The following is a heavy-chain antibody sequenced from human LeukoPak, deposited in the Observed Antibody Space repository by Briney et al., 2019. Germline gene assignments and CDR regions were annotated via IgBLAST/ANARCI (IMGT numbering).Heavy chain of an antibody. CDR1: GFTFSSSA. J-gene: IGHJ4*02. CDR2: MSGRGSGGST. CDR3: AKSGYNRFDY. D-gene: IGHD5-24*01. Sequence: GGSLRPSCAGSGFTFSSSAMSWVRQAPGKGLEWVSSMSGRGSGGSTYYADSVKGRFTISRDNSKITLYLQMNSLRAEDTAVYYCAKSGYNRFDYWGQGTLVTVSS. V-gene: IGHV3-23*01.